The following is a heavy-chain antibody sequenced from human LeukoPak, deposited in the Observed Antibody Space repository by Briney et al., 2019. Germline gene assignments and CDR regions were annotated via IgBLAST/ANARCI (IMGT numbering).Heavy chain of an antibody. Sequence: PGGSLRVSCAASGFTFGRYGMHWVRQAPGKGLEWVAFIRYDGSNKYYADSVKGRFTISRDNSKNTLYLQMNSLRAEDTAVYYCAKLVASSFRDYWGQGTLVTVSS. CDR3: AKLVASSFRDY. CDR1: GFTFGRYG. V-gene: IGHV3-30*02. D-gene: IGHD2-15*01. CDR2: IRYDGSNK. J-gene: IGHJ4*02.